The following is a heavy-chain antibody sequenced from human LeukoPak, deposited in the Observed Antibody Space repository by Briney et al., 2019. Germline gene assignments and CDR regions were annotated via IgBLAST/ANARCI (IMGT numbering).Heavy chain of an antibody. CDR2: ISGSGGST. Sequence: PGGSLRLSCAASGFTFSSYAMNWVRQAPGKGLEWVSTISGSGGSTYYADSVKGRFTISRDNSKNTLYLQMNSLRAEDTAVYYCAKSYSGYCGGGSCNRPDYWGQGTLVTVSS. CDR3: AKSYSGYCGGGSCNRPDY. V-gene: IGHV3-23*01. CDR1: GFTFSSYA. D-gene: IGHD2-15*01. J-gene: IGHJ4*02.